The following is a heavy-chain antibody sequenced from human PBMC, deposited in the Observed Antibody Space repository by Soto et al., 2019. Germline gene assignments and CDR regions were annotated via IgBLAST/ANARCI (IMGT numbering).Heavy chain of an antibody. CDR1: GFTFSSYD. Sequence: GSLRLSCAASGFTFSSYDMHWVRQATGKGLEWVSAIGTAGDPYYPGSVKGRFTISRENAKNSLYLQMNSLRAGDTAVYYCARGLSPKIAAAGPPGDYYYYGMDVWGQGTTVTVSS. CDR2: IGTAGDP. CDR3: ARGLSPKIAAAGPPGDYYYYGMDV. D-gene: IGHD6-13*01. V-gene: IGHV3-13*05. J-gene: IGHJ6*02.